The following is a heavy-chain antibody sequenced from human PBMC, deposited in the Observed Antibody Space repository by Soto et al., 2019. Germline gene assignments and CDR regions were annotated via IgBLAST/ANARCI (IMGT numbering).Heavy chain of an antibody. CDR2: IIPIFGTA. V-gene: IGHV1-69*06. J-gene: IGHJ5*02. D-gene: IGHD2-15*01. CDR1: GGTFSSYA. Sequence: QVQLVQSGAEVKKPGSSVKVSCKASGGTFSSYAISWVRQDPGQGLEWMGGIIPIFGTANYAQKFQGRVTITADKSTSTAYMELSSLRSEDTAVYYCSRSVVVAATPIKWFDPWGQGTLVTVSS. CDR3: SRSVVVAATPIKWFDP.